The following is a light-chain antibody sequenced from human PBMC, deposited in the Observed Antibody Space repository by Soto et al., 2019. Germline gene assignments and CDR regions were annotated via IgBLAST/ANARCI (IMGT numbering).Light chain of an antibody. V-gene: IGLV1-44*01. CDR3: SAWDDSLNGPGIL. CDR2: NNN. Sequence: QSVLTQPPSASGTPGQRVTISCSGSTSNIGTYSINWYQQLPGAAPKLLIYNNNQRPSGVPDRFSGSRSGTSGSLVISGLQSEDEADYYCSAWDDSLNGPGILFGGGTKLTVL. J-gene: IGLJ2*01. CDR1: TSNIGTYS.